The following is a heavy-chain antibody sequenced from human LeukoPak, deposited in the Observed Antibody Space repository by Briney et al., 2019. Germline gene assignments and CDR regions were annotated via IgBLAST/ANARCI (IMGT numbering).Heavy chain of an antibody. D-gene: IGHD3-10*01. CDR3: AKAGFYGSGSSIALFDY. CDR2: ISWNSGSI. J-gene: IGHJ4*02. Sequence: GGSLRLSCAASGFTFSYYSMNWVRQAPGKGLEWVSGISWNSGSIGYADSVKGRFTISRDNAKNSLYLQMNSLRAEDTALYYCAKAGFYGSGSSIALFDYWGQGTLVTVSS. V-gene: IGHV3-9*01. CDR1: GFTFSYYS.